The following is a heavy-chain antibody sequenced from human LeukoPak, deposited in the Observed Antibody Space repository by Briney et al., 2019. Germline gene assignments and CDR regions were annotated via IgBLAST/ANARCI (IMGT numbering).Heavy chain of an antibody. V-gene: IGHV1-69*13. CDR2: IIPIFGTA. D-gene: IGHD3-10*01. Sequence: ASVKVSCKASGGTFSSYAISWVRQAPGQGLEWMGGIIPIFGTANYAQKFQGRVTITADESTSTAYMELSSLRSEGTAVYYCAGGSGSYYKIPRTYYYYGMDVWGQGTTVTVSS. CDR1: GGTFSSYA. CDR3: AGGSGSYYKIPRTYYYYGMDV. J-gene: IGHJ6*02.